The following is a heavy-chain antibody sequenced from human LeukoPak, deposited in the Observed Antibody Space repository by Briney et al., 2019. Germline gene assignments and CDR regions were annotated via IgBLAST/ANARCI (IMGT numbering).Heavy chain of an antibody. J-gene: IGHJ4*02. Sequence: SETLSLTCTVSGGSISSYYWSWIRQPPGKGLEWIGYIYYSGSTNYNPSLKSRVTISVDTSKNQFSLKLSSVTAADTAVYYCARASTGIAAAIDYWGQGTLVTVSS. V-gene: IGHV4-59*01. CDR2: IYYSGST. D-gene: IGHD6-13*01. CDR3: ARASTGIAAAIDY. CDR1: GGSISSYY.